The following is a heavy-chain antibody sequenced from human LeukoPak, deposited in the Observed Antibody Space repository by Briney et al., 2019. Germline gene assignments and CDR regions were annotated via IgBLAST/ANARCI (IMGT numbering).Heavy chain of an antibody. Sequence: SVKVSCKASGGTFSSYAISWVRQAPGQGLEWMGGIIPIFGTANYAQNFQGRVTITVDKSTSTAYMELSSLRSEDTAVYYCARDATLTTTGSIRWFDPWGQGTLVTVSS. CDR3: ARDATLTTTGSIRWFDP. CDR2: IIPIFGTA. J-gene: IGHJ5*02. CDR1: GGTFSSYA. D-gene: IGHD4/OR15-4a*01. V-gene: IGHV1-69*06.